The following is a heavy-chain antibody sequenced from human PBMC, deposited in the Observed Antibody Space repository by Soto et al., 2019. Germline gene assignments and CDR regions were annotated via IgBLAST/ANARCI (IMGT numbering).Heavy chain of an antibody. CDR1: GYTFSSYA. CDR2: INAGNGNS. V-gene: IGHV1-3*01. D-gene: IGHD6-6*01. CDR3: ARFYGSSAS. J-gene: IGHJ4*02. Sequence: QVQLVQSGAEVKKPGASVKVSCKASGYTFSSYAIHWVRQAPGQGLEWMGWINAGNGNSEYSQKFQGRGTITRDTSASTVYLELSSLRLEDTGVFFCARFYGSSASWGQGSLLTVSS.